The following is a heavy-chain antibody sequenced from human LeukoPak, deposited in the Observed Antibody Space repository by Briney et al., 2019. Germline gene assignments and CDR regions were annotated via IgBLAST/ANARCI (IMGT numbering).Heavy chain of an antibody. CDR2: IYYSGST. CDR1: GGSISSYY. J-gene: IGHJ4*02. D-gene: IGHD5-18*01. Sequence: SETLSLTCTVSGGSISSYYWSWIRQPPGKGLEWIGYIYYSGSTNYNPSLKSRVTISVDTSKNQFSLKLSSVAAADTAVYYCAREVQLWSRSGFDYWGQGTLVTVSS. V-gene: IGHV4-59*01. CDR3: AREVQLWSRSGFDY.